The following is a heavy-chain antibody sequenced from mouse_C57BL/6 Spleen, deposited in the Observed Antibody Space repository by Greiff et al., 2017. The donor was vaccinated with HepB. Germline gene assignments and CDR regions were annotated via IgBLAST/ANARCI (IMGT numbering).Heavy chain of an antibody. J-gene: IGHJ1*03. V-gene: IGHV1-4*01. D-gene: IGHD1-1*01. CDR3: ARYPPITTVVATEGYFDV. Sequence: QVQLQQSGAELARPGASVKMSCKASGYTFTSYTMHWVKQRPGQGLEWIGYINPSSGYTKYNQKFKDKATLTADKSSSTAYMQLSSLTSEDSAVYYCARYPPITTVVATEGYFDVWGTGTTVTVSS. CDR1: GYTFTSYT. CDR2: INPSSGYT.